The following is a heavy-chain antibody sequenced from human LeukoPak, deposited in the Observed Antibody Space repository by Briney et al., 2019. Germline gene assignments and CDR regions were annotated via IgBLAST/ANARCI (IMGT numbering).Heavy chain of an antibody. V-gene: IGHV3-30*18. J-gene: IGHJ4*02. CDR1: GFTFSSYG. CDR2: ISYDGSNK. CDR3: AEDRIALIGARGSYFDY. Sequence: PGGSLRLSCAASGFTFSSYGMHWVRQAPGKAPAWVAVISYDGSNKYYADSVNGRFTISRDNSKNTLYLQMNSLRAEDTAVYYCAEDRIALIGARGSYFDYWGQGTRVTVSS. D-gene: IGHD6-6*01.